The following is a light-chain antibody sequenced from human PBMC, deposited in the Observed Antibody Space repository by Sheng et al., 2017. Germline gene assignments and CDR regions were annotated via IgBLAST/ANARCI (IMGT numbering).Light chain of an antibody. Sequence: DIQMTQSPSTLSASVGDRVTITCRASQTISYWLAWYQQKPGKPPKLLIYKATSLESGVPSRFSGSGSGTDFTFTISSLQPEDTATYYCQQYESLPYTFGQGTNLEI. V-gene: IGKV1-5*03. CDR1: QTISYW. CDR3: QQYESLPYT. CDR2: KAT. J-gene: IGKJ2*01.